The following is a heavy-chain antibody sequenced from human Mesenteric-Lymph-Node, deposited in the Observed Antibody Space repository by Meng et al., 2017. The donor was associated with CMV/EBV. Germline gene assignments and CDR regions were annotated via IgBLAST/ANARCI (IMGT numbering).Heavy chain of an antibody. D-gene: IGHD3-10*01. J-gene: IGHJ4*02. V-gene: IGHV3-72*01. CDR3: VRDWLVRGVAD. CDR2: TRNKAHSYTT. CDR1: GFTFSDHH. Sequence: GESLKISCAASGFTFSDHHMDWVRRAPGKGLEWVGRTRNKAHSYTTEYAASVKGRFTISRDDSKNSLYLQMNSLKTEDTAVYYCVRDWLVRGVADWGQGTLVTVSS.